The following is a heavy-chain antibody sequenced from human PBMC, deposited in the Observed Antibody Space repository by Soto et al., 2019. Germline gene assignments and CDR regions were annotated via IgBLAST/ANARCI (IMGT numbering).Heavy chain of an antibody. CDR3: AKDGGPVYCNSPGCSAKHFDY. CDR1: GLTLSNYA. D-gene: IGHD2-2*01. CDR2: ISYDGDNE. Sequence: QVQLVESGGGVVQPGRSLRPSCEASGLTLSNYAMNWVRQAQGKGLEWLAIISYDGDNEYYADSVRGRFTISRDNSKNTLYLQTNNLRHEDTAVYYCAKDGGPVYCNSPGCSAKHFDYWGQGTLVTVSS. V-gene: IGHV3-30*18. J-gene: IGHJ4*02.